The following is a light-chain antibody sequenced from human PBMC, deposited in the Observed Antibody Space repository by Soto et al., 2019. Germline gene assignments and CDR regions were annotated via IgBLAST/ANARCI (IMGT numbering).Light chain of an antibody. V-gene: IGKV1-39*01. CDR3: QQSFTTPLT. CDR2: AAS. J-gene: IGKJ4*01. Sequence: EIPMTQSPSTLSAAVGDRVTITCRASEKINKWLAWYQQKPGKAPKLLIYAASSLRSGVPSRFSGSGSGTDFNLTINSLQPKDFATYFCQQSFTTPLTFGGGTKVDIK. CDR1: EKINKW.